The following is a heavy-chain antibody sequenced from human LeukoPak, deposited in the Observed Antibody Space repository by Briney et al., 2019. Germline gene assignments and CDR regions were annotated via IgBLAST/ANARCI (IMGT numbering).Heavy chain of an antibody. V-gene: IGHV4-34*01. CDR1: GGSISSYY. J-gene: IGHJ6*02. Sequence: SETLSLTCTVSGGSISSYYWSWIRQPPGKGLEWIGEINDSGSTNYNPSLKSRVTISVDTSKNQFSLKLSSVTAADTAVYYCARGDGYGSGSYYYYYGMDVWGQGTTVTVSS. CDR2: INDSGST. D-gene: IGHD3-10*01. CDR3: ARGDGYGSGSYYYYYGMDV.